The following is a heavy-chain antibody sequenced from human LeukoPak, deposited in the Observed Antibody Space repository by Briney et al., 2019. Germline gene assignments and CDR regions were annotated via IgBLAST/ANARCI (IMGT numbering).Heavy chain of an antibody. CDR2: IKGDGSVT. D-gene: IGHD3-3*01. CDR1: GFSFRNAW. J-gene: IGHJ5*02. V-gene: IGHV3-74*01. Sequence: GGSLRLSCAASGFSFRNAWMHWVRQAPGRGLVWVSRIKGDGSVTVYADSVKGRFTISRDNAKNTLYLQMNSLRVENTAVYYCARSDWFDPWGQGTLVTVSS. CDR3: ARSDWFDP.